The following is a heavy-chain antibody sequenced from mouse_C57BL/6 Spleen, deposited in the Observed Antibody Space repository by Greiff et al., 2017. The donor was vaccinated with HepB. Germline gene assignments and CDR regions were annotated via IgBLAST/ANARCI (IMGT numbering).Heavy chain of an antibody. V-gene: IGHV5-17*01. J-gene: IGHJ2*01. Sequence: DVKLVESGGGLVKPGGSLKLSCAASGFTFSDYGMHWVRQAPEKGLEWVAYISSGSSTIYYADTVKGRFTISRDNAKNTLFLQLTSLRSEDTAMYYCARKAGWLLLDYWGQGTTLPVSS. CDR2: ISSGSSTI. D-gene: IGHD2-3*01. CDR3: ARKAGWLLLDY. CDR1: GFTFSDYG.